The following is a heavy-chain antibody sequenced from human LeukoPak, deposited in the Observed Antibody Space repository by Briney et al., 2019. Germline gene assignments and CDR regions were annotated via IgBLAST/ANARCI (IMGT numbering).Heavy chain of an antibody. D-gene: IGHD3-10*01. CDR2: IYPRDSDT. CDR3: ARQDGSGLYYFDY. V-gene: IGHV5-51*01. CDR1: GYSFTYYW. Sequence: GESLEISLKGSGYSFTYYWIAWVRPMPGKGLEWMGIIYPRDSDTRYSPSFQGQVTISADKSISTAYLQWSSLKASDTAMYYCARQDGSGLYYFDYWGQGALVTVSS. J-gene: IGHJ4*02.